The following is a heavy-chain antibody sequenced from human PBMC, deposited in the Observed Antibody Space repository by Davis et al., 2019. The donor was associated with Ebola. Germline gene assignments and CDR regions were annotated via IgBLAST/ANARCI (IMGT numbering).Heavy chain of an antibody. CDR1: GFTFSSYG. J-gene: IGHJ4*02. V-gene: IGHV3-33*01. CDR2: IWYDGSNK. D-gene: IGHD5-24*01. Sequence: GESLKISCAASGFTFSSYGMHWVRQAPGKGLEWVAVIWYDGSNKYYAGSVKGRFTISRDNSKNTLYLQMNSLRAEDTAVYYCARGGSGGYNFDHWGQGTLVTVSS. CDR3: ARGGSGGYNFDH.